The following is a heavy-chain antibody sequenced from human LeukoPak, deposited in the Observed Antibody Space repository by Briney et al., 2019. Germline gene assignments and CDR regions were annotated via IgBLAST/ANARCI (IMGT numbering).Heavy chain of an antibody. Sequence: SETLSLTCTVSGGSISSGGYYWSWIRQPPGKGLEWIGEINHSGSTNYNPSLKSRVTISVDTSKNQFSLKLSSVTAADTAVYYCARLGVGGYDFWSGYYHGGFDPWGQGTLVTVSS. V-gene: IGHV4-30-2*01. CDR2: INHSGST. CDR1: GGSISSGGYY. D-gene: IGHD3-3*01. CDR3: ARLGVGGYDFWSGYYHGGFDP. J-gene: IGHJ5*02.